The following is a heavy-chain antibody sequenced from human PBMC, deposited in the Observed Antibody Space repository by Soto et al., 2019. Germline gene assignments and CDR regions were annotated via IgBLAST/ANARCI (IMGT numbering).Heavy chain of an antibody. V-gene: IGHV1-18*04. J-gene: IGHJ6*02. CDR3: ARDGYYYASSGYYPKTENNYYYYYGMDV. CDR1: GYTFTSYG. CDR2: ISAYNGNT. Sequence: ASGKVSWKASGYTFTSYGISWVRQAPGQGLEWMGWISAYNGNTNYAQKLQGRVTMTTDTSTSTAYMELRSLRSDDTAVYYCARDGYYYASSGYYPKTENNYYYYYGMDVWGQGTTVTVSS. D-gene: IGHD3-22*01.